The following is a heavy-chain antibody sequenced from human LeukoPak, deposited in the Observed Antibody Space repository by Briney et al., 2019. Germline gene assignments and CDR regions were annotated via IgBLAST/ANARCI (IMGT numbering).Heavy chain of an antibody. D-gene: IGHD4-17*01. CDR2: ISSSSTI. CDR3: ARDRGVDGDDY. V-gene: IGHV3-48*01. CDR1: GFTFSIYA. J-gene: IGHJ4*02. Sequence: GGSLRLSCAASGFTFSIYAMSWVRQAPGKGLEWVSYISSSSTIYYADSVRGRFTISRDNAKNSLYLQMNSLRAEDTAVYYCARDRGVDGDDYWGQGTLVTVSS.